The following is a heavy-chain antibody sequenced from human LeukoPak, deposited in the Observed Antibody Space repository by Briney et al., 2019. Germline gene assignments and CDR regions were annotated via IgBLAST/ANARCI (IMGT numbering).Heavy chain of an antibody. V-gene: IGHV1-69*13. J-gene: IGHJ4*01. CDR2: IIPIFGTA. CDR1: GGTFSSYA. CDR3: ARDADFWSCRHYYFDY. D-gene: IGHD3-3*01. Sequence: GASVKVSCTASGGTFSSYAISWVRQAPGQGLEWMGGIIPIFGTANYAQKFQGRVTITADESTSTAYMELSSLRSEDTAVYYCARDADFWSCRHYYFDYWGQGTLVTVSS.